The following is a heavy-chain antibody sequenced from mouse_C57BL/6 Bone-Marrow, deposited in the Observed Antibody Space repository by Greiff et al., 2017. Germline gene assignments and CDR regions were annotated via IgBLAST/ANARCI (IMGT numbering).Heavy chain of an antibody. Sequence: EVQRVESGGGSVKPGGSLKLSCAASGFTFSDYGMHWVRHAPEKGLEWVAYISSGSSTIYYADTVKGRFTISRDNAKNTLFLQMTSLRSEDTAMYYCAREGVRRYYFDYWGQGTTLTVSS. CDR1: GFTFSDYG. D-gene: IGHD2-14*01. V-gene: IGHV5-17*01. CDR3: AREGVRRYYFDY. J-gene: IGHJ2*01. CDR2: ISSGSSTI.